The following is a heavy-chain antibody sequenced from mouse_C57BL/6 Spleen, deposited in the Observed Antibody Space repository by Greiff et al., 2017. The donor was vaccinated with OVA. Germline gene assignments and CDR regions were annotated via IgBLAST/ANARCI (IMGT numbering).Heavy chain of an antibody. V-gene: IGHV1-69*01. Sequence: QVQLQQPGAELVMPGASVKLSCKASGYTFTSYWMHWVKQRPGQGLEWIGEIDPSASSPNYNQKFKGKSTLTVDNSSSTAYMQLSSLTSDDSAVYYCARRAYGSSDAMDYWGQGTSVTVSS. CDR3: ARRAYGSSDAMDY. J-gene: IGHJ4*01. D-gene: IGHD1-1*01. CDR1: GYTFTSYW. CDR2: IDPSASSP.